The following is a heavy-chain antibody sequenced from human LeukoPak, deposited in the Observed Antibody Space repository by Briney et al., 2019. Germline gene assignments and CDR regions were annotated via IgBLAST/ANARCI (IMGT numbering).Heavy chain of an antibody. Sequence: GGSLRLSCAASGFTFSGYSMNWVRLAPGKGLEWVSCISSSSSTIYYADSVKGRFTISRDNAKNPLYLQMNNLRAEDTAVYYCARDRIFDYWGQGTLVAVSS. J-gene: IGHJ4*02. V-gene: IGHV3-48*01. CDR3: ARDRIFDY. CDR2: ISSSSSTI. CDR1: GFTFSGYS.